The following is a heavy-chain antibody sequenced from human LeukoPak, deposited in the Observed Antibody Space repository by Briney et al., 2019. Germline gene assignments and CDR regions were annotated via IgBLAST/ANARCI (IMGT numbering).Heavy chain of an antibody. D-gene: IGHD4-17*01. CDR1: GFTFSSYS. J-gene: IGHJ4*02. Sequence: GGSLRLSCAASGFTFSSYSMNWVRQAPGKGLDWVSSISSSSSYIYYADSVKGRFTISRDNAKNSLYLQMNSLRAEDTAVYYCASARDYGDYELGNWGQGTLVTVSS. CDR3: ASARDYGDYELGN. V-gene: IGHV3-21*01. CDR2: ISSSSSYI.